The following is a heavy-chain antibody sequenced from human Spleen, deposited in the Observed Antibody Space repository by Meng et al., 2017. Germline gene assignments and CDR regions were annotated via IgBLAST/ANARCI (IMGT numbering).Heavy chain of an antibody. V-gene: IGHV3-64*01. CDR1: GFNFSNYA. Sequence: GESLKISCAASGFNFSNYAMHWVRQTPGKGLEYVSAISHNGGRTYYSNSVKGRFTISRDNSKSTLYLQMNSLRAEDTAVYYCARSITSYTWNYYYAMDVWGQGTTVTVSS. D-gene: IGHD3-16*01. CDR2: ISHNGGRT. J-gene: IGHJ6*02. CDR3: ARSITSYTWNYYYAMDV.